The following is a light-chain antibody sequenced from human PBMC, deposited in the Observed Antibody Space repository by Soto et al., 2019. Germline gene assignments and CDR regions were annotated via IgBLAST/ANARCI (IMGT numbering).Light chain of an antibody. Sequence: QLVLTQPASVSGSPGQSITIACTGTSSDVGGYNYVSWYQKYPGKAPKLMIFDVSDRPSGVSNRFSGSKSGNTASLTISGLQAEDEADYYCNSYTSSSTYVFGTGTKLTVL. CDR1: SSDVGGYNY. CDR3: NSYTSSSTYV. V-gene: IGLV2-14*03. CDR2: DVS. J-gene: IGLJ1*01.